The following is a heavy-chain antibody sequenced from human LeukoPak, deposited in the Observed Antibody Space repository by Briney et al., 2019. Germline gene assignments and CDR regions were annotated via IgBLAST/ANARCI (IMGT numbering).Heavy chain of an antibody. D-gene: IGHD3-10*01. V-gene: IGHV3-30*18. CDR3: AKAAFGGITMVRGVSPDI. CDR2: ISYDGSNK. CDR1: GFTFSSYG. J-gene: IGHJ3*02. Sequence: PGGSLRLSCAASGFTFSSYGMHWVRQAPGKGLEWVAVISYDGSNKYYADSVKGRFTISRDNSKNTLYLQMNSLRAGDTAVYYCAKAAFGGITMVRGVSPDIWGQGTMVTVSS.